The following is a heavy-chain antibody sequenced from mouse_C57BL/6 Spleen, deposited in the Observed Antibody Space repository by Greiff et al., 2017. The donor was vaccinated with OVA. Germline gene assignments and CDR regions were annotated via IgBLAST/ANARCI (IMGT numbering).Heavy chain of an antibody. J-gene: IGHJ1*03. Sequence: QVQLKQSGAELARPGASVKMSCKASGYTFTSYTMHWVKQRPGQGLEWIGYINPSSGYTKYNQKFKDKATLTADKSSSTAYMQLSSLTSEDSAVYYCARLLLPYFDVWGTGTTVTVSS. CDR1: GYTFTSYT. CDR3: ARLLLPYFDV. CDR2: INPSSGYT. V-gene: IGHV1-4*01.